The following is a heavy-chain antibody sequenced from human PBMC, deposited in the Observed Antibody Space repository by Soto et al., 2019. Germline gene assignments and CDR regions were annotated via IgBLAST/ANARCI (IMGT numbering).Heavy chain of an antibody. Sequence: QVQLVQSGAEVKKPGSSVKVSCKASGGTFNNYVITWARQAPGQGLEWMGGIIPLFGTANYAQRFQGRLAITADESTHPAYMELNTLKSEDTAVYYCATSSRRHCRGDTCYENRFDPWGQGALGTASP. V-gene: IGHV1-69*01. CDR3: ATSSRRHCRGDTCYENRFDP. J-gene: IGHJ5*02. D-gene: IGHD2-21*02. CDR2: IIPLFGTA. CDR1: GGTFNNYV.